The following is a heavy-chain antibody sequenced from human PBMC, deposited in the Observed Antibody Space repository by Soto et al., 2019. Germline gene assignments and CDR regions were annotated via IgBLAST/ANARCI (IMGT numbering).Heavy chain of an antibody. CDR2: IFYLGSS. CDR3: ARHSLALRKNNWFDP. J-gene: IGHJ5*02. Sequence: PSETLSLTCTVSGNSIISSDFYWGWVRQPPGKGLEWIGSIFYLGSSYYNPSLKSRVTMSVDTSKNQFSLRLRSVTAADTALYFCARHSLALRKNNWFDPCGQGITVPVSS. V-gene: IGHV4-39*01. CDR1: GNSIISSDFY. D-gene: IGHD3-3*02.